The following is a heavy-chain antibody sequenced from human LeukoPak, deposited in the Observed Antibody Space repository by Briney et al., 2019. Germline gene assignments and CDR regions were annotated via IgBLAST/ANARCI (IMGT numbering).Heavy chain of an antibody. CDR2: IGNSGNTI. D-gene: IGHD6-19*01. CDR3: ARADLAVVPVFDY. CDR1: GFTFSSYA. J-gene: IGHJ4*02. V-gene: IGHV3-48*03. Sequence: QAGGSLRLSCAASGFTFSSYAMSWVRQAPGKGLEWVAYIGNSGNTIYYADSVKGRFTISRDNAKNSLYLQMNSLRAEDTAVYYCARADLAVVPVFDYWGQGTLVTVSS.